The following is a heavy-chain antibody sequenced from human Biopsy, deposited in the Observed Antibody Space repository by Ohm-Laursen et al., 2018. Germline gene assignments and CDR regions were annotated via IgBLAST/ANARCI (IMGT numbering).Heavy chain of an antibody. CDR2: IYPNSGAT. J-gene: IGHJ4*02. D-gene: IGHD3-3*01. CDR3: ARDLLEWSLPS. CDR1: GDAFLGYY. V-gene: IGHV1-2*02. Sequence: ASVKVSCKASGDAFLGYYLHWVRQAPGQGLEWMGSIYPNSGATDFAQKFQGRVSMTRDTSVSTAYLELSSLRSDDTAIYYCARDLLEWSLPSWGQGTLVTVSS.